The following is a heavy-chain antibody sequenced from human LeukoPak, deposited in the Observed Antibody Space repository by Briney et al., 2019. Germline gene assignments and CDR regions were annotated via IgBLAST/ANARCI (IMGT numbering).Heavy chain of an antibody. Sequence: GGSLRLSCAASGFTFDEYGIHWVRQAPGKGLEWVSSISGDGDFTFYADSVKGRFTISRDNSKNSLSLQMNSLRTKDTALYYCAKGQGSAGSYYADYWGQGTLVTVSS. D-gene: IGHD3-10*01. CDR2: ISGDGDFT. CDR3: AKGQGSAGSYYADY. CDR1: GFTFDEYG. J-gene: IGHJ4*02. V-gene: IGHV3-43*02.